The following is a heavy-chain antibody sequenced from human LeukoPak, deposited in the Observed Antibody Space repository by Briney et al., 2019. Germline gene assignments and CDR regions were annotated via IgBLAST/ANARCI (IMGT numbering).Heavy chain of an antibody. CDR2: TSSSGSTI. CDR3: AASIPFSNNYYYYYYMDV. Sequence: PGGSLRLSCAASGFTFSSYEMNWVRQAPGKGLEWVSYTSSSGSTIYYADSVKGRFTISRDNAKNSLYLQMNSLRAEDTAVYYCAASIPFSNNYYYYYYMDVWGKGITVTVSS. CDR1: GFTFSSYE. D-gene: IGHD2/OR15-2a*01. V-gene: IGHV3-48*03. J-gene: IGHJ6*03.